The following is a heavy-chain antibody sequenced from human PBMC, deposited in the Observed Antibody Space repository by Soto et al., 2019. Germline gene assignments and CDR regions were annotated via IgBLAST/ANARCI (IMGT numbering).Heavy chain of an antibody. CDR2: INAGTGNT. CDR1: GYTFTNYV. V-gene: IGHV1-3*01. CDR3: ARGRASWYWDF. J-gene: IGHJ4*01. Sequence: GASVKVSCKTFGYTFTNYVIHCVRQAPGQGLEWMGWINAGTGNTKYSQKLQDRLTISRDTSAATAYLDLSRLASEDTAVYYCARGRASWYWDFWGHGTLVTVSS. D-gene: IGHD2-8*02.